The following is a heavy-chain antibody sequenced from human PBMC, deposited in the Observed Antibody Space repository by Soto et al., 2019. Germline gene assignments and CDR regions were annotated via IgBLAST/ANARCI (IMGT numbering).Heavy chain of an antibody. CDR3: ARAFCTNGVCYYFFDY. Sequence: PSETLSLTCTVSGGSISSSSYYWGWIRQPPGKGLEWIGSTYYSGSTYYNPSLKSRVTISVDTSKSTLYLQMSSLRAEDTAVYYCARAFCTNGVCYYFFDYWGHGTLVTVSS. V-gene: IGHV4-39*02. CDR1: GGSISSSSYY. J-gene: IGHJ4*01. D-gene: IGHD2-8*01. CDR2: TYYSGST.